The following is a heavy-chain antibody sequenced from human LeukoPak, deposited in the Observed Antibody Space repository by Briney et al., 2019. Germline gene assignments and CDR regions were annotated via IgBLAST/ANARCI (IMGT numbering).Heavy chain of an antibody. J-gene: IGHJ6*02. Sequence: ASVKVSCKASGYTFTNYEINWVRQATGQGLEWMGWMNPNSGNTGYAEKFQGRVTMTRNTSIRTAYMDLSSLSSEDTAVYYCARVSGMPSGYGMDVWGQGTTVTVSS. D-gene: IGHD2-2*01. V-gene: IGHV1-8*01. CDR2: MNPNSGNT. CDR3: ARVSGMPSGYGMDV. CDR1: GYTFTNYE.